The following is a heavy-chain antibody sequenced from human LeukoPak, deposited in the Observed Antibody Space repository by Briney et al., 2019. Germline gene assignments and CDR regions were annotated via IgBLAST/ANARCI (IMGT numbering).Heavy chain of an antibody. V-gene: IGHV4-59*11. CDR2: INYSGST. Sequence: SETLSLTCTVSGGSISSHYWSWIRQPPGKGLEWIGYINYSGSTNYNPSLKSRVTISVDTSKNQFFLKVSAVTAADTAVYYCASGSYYFDYWGQGHLVTVSS. D-gene: IGHD1-26*01. J-gene: IGHJ4*02. CDR3: ASGSYYFDY. CDR1: GGSISSHY.